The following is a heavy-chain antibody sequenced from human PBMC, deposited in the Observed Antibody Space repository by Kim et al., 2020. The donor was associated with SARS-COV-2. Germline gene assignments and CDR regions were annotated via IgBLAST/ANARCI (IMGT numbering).Heavy chain of an antibody. Sequence: GGSLRLSCAASGFTFSDYYMSWIRQAPGKGLEWVSYISSSSSYTNYADSVKGRFTISRDNAKNSLYLQMNSLRAEDTAVYYCARDRQLTGGWGGSFFDYWGQGTLVTVSS. CDR3: ARDRQLTGGWGGSFFDY. CDR1: GFTFSDYY. V-gene: IGHV3-11*05. D-gene: IGHD6-19*01. CDR2: ISSSSSYT. J-gene: IGHJ4*02.